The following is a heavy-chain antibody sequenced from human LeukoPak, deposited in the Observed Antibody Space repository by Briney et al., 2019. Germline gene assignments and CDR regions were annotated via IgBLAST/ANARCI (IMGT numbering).Heavy chain of an antibody. J-gene: IGHJ4*02. CDR2: INSDGGST. D-gene: IGHD3-22*01. Sequence: GGSLRLSCAASGFTFSSYSMNWVRQAPGKGLVWVSRINSDGGSTSYADSVKGRFTISRDNAKNTLYLQMNSLRAEDTAVYYCARDQTRMNYYDSSGYYYYWGQGTLVTVSS. CDR1: GFTFSSYS. V-gene: IGHV3-74*01. CDR3: ARDQTRMNYYDSSGYYYY.